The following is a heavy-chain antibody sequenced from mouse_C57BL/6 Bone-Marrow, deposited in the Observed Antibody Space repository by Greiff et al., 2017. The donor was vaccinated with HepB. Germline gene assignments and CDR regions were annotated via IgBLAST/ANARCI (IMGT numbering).Heavy chain of an antibody. CDR3: ARGGITTYFDY. J-gene: IGHJ2*01. CDR2: IDPSDSYT. Sequence: QVQLQQPGAELVMPGASVKLSCKASGYTFTSYWMHWVKQRPGQGLEWIGEIDPSDSYTNYNQKFKGKSTLTVDKSSSTPYMQLSSLTSEDSAVYYCARGGITTYFDYWGQGTTLTVSS. V-gene: IGHV1-69*01. CDR1: GYTFTSYW. D-gene: IGHD2-4*01.